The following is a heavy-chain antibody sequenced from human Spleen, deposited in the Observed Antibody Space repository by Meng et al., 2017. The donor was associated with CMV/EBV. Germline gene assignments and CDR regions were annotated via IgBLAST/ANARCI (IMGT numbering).Heavy chain of an antibody. D-gene: IGHD1-26*01. CDR3: ARDGLSSGAFDI. J-gene: IGHJ3*02. CDR2: MWYDGSNK. Sequence: GGSLRLSCAASGFTFSNFGMHWVRQAPGKGLEWVAVMWYDGSNKCYADSVKGRFTISRDNAKNSLYLQMSSLRAEDTAVYYCARDGLSSGAFDIWGQGTMVTVSS. CDR1: GFTFSNFG. V-gene: IGHV3-33*01.